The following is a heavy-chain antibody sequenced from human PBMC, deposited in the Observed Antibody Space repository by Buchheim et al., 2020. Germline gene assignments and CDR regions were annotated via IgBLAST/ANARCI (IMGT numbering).Heavy chain of an antibody. CDR3: ARERSIAARLELGY. Sequence: QVQLVQSGAEVKKPGASVKVSCKASGYPFSNYDIYWVRQASGHGLEWMGWLNPYRGTTGYEAKFQGRLTMTRNTSTSNACLELSSRRSDDTAVYYCARERSIAARLELGYWGQGTL. V-gene: IGHV1-8*01. D-gene: IGHD6-6*01. CDR1: GYPFSNYD. J-gene: IGHJ4*02. CDR2: LNPYRGTT.